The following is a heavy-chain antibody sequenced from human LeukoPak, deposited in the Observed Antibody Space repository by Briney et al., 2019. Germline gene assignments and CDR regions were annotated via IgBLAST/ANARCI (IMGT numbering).Heavy chain of an antibody. J-gene: IGHJ4*02. V-gene: IGHV3-74*01. CDR2: INSVGSTT. D-gene: IGHD3-9*01. CDR3: ARVWYYDILTGYSPFDY. Sequence: PGGSLRLSCAASGFIFSSYWMHWVRQAPGKGLVWVSRINSVGSTTSYADSVKGRFTISRDNAKNTLYLQRNSLIAQGTAVYYCARVWYYDILTGYSPFDYWGQGTLVTVSS. CDR1: GFIFSSYW.